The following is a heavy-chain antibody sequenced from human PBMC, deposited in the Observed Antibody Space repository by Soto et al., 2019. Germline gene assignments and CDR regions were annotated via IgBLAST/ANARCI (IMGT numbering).Heavy chain of an antibody. Sequence: GGSLKLSCEVSGFTFSTHGMHWVRQAPGKGLEWVAGTSYDGTNKYYARSVQGRFTISRENSMKTLYLQMNSLRTEDTAVYYCAKDLSGARWYYDALDVWGQGTTVTVSS. J-gene: IGHJ6*02. CDR2: TSYDGTNK. CDR3: AKDLSGARWYYDALDV. V-gene: IGHV3-30*18. CDR1: GFTFSTHG. D-gene: IGHD2-15*01.